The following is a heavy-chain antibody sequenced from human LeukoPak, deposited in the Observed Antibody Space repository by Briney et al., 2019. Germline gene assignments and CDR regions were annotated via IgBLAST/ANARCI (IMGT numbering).Heavy chain of an antibody. CDR3: ARDLEVATPHSSYFDY. V-gene: IGHV1-3*01. D-gene: IGHD5-12*01. CDR1: GYTFTSYA. J-gene: IGHJ4*02. CDR2: INAGNGNT. Sequence: ASVKVSCKASGYTFTSYAMHWVRQAPGQRLEWMGWINAGNGNTKYSQKFQGRVTITRDTSASTAYMELSSLRSEDTAVYYCARDLEVATPHSSYFDYWGQGTLVTVSS.